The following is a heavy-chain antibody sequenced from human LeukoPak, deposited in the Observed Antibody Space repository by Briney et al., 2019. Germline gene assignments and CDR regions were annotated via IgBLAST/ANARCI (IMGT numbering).Heavy chain of an antibody. Sequence: SETLSLTCAVYGGSFSGYYWSWIRQPPGKGLEWIGYIFYSGGTNYNPSLKSRVTITVDTSKNQFSLKLTSVTAADTAVYYCARHGSYSGSSASIDYWGQGTLATVSS. D-gene: IGHD1-26*01. V-gene: IGHV4-59*08. CDR3: ARHGSYSGSSASIDY. J-gene: IGHJ4*02. CDR2: IFYSGGT. CDR1: GGSFSGYY.